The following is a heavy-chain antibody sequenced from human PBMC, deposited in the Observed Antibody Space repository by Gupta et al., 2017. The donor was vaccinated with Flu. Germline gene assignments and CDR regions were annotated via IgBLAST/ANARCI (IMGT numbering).Heavy chain of an antibody. CDR3: ARFDSSGWPGYYYYGMDV. V-gene: IGHV1-8*01. Sequence: QGLEWMGWTNPNSGNTGYAQKFQGRVTMTRNTSISTAYMELSSLRSEDTTVYYCARFDSSGWPGYYYYGMDVWGQGTTVTVSS. J-gene: IGHJ6*02. D-gene: IGHD6-19*01. CDR2: TNPNSGNT.